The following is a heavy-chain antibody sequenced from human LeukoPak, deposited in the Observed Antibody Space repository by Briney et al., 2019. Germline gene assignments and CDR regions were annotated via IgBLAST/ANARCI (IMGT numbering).Heavy chain of an antibody. CDR1: GFTFSDYY. CDR3: ARMDRYYDFWSGYYVYYFDY. J-gene: IGHJ4*02. Sequence: PGGSLRLSCAASGFTFSDYYMSWIRQAPGKGLEWVSYISSSSSYTNYADSVKGRFTISRDNAKNSLYLQMNSLRAEDTAAYYCARMDRYYDFWSGYYVYYFDYWGQGTLVTVSS. CDR2: ISSSSSYT. D-gene: IGHD3-3*01. V-gene: IGHV3-11*06.